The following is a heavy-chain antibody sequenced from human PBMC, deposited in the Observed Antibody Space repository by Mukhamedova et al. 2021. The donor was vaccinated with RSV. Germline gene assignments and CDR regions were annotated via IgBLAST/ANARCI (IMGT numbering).Heavy chain of an antibody. V-gene: IGHV1-69*01. D-gene: IGHD1-1*01. CDR3: ARTTPRESYYYYYMDV. Sequence: GTANYAQKFQGRVTITADESTSTAYMELSSLRSADTAVYYCARTTPRESYYYYYMDVWGKGTTVTVSS. J-gene: IGHJ6*03. CDR2: GTA.